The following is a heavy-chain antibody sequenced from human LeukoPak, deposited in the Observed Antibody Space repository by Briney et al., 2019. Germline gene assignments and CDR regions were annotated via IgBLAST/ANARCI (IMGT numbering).Heavy chain of an antibody. J-gene: IGHJ4*02. D-gene: IGHD3-22*01. V-gene: IGHV1-46*01. CDR2: INPSGGST. CDR3: ARVVRPYYYDSSGYLLDY. Sequence: ASVKVSCKVSGYTLTELSMHWVRQAPGQGLEWMGIINPSGGSTSYAQKFQGRVTMTRDTSTSTVYMELSSLRSEDTAVYYCARVVRPYYYDSSGYLLDYWGQGTLVTVSS. CDR1: GYTLTELS.